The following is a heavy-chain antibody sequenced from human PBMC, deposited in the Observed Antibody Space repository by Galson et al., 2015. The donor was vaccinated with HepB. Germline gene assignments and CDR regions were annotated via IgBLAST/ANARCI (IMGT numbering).Heavy chain of an antibody. CDR1: GGSISSSSYY. Sequence: SETLSLTCTVSGGSISSSSYYWGWIRQPPGKGLEWIGSIYYSGSTYYNPSLKSRVTISVDTSKNQFSLKLSSVTAADTAVYYCARVDYGGNSYWGQGTLVTVSS. CDR3: ARVDYGGNSY. CDR2: IYYSGST. V-gene: IGHV4-39*07. D-gene: IGHD4-23*01. J-gene: IGHJ4*02.